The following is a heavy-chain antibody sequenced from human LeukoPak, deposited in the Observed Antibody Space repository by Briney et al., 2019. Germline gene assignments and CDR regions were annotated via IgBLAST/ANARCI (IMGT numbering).Heavy chain of an antibody. CDR1: GFTFSNYW. Sequence: PGVSLRLSCAASGFTFSNYWIHWVRQAPGKGLVWVSAINGDGSRTSYADSVKGQFTISRDNAKNTVYLQVNSLRAEDTALYYCARGSGFFWGQGTLVTVSS. D-gene: IGHD3-3*01. CDR2: INGDGSRT. J-gene: IGHJ4*02. CDR3: ARGSGFF. V-gene: IGHV3-74*01.